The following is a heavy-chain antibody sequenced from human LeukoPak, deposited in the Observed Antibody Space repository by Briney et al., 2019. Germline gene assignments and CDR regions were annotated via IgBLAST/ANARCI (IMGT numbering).Heavy chain of an antibody. Sequence: GGSLRLSCAASGFTFDDYGMNWVRQAPGKGLEWVSSISTSSSYIYYADSVKGRFTTSRDNAKKSLYLQMNSLRAEDTAVYYCASIPMIRGVTSDAFDIWGQGTMVTVSS. J-gene: IGHJ3*02. CDR2: ISTSSSYI. D-gene: IGHD3-10*01. CDR3: ASIPMIRGVTSDAFDI. V-gene: IGHV3-21*01. CDR1: GFTFDDYG.